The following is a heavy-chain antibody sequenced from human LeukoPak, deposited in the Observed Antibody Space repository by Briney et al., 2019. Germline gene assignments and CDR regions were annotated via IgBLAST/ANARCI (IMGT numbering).Heavy chain of an antibody. V-gene: IGHV3-23*01. D-gene: IGHD2-15*01. Sequence: GGSLRLSCAASGFTFSSCSMHWVRQAPGKGLEWVSTISGRGGGTYYADSVKGRFTISGDNSKNTVYLQMNSLRAEDTAIYFCAKDRRLAATTLEHWGQGTLVTVSS. CDR2: ISGRGGGT. CDR1: GFTFSSCS. J-gene: IGHJ1*01. CDR3: AKDRRLAATTLEH.